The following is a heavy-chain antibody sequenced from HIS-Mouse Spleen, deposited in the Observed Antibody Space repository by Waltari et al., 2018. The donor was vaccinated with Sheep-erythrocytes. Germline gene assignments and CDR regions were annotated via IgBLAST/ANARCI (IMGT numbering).Heavy chain of an antibody. V-gene: IGHV3-74*01. CDR3: ARETEWELSFDY. CDR2: INSDGSST. D-gene: IGHD1-26*01. Sequence: EVQLVESGGGLVQTGGSLRLSCEAPGFTFSSYWLHCVRQVPGKGLVWVSRINSDGSSTSYADSVKGRFTISRDNAKNTLYLQMNSLRAEDTAVYYCARETEWELSFDYWGQGTLVTVSS. CDR1: GFTFSSYW. J-gene: IGHJ4*02.